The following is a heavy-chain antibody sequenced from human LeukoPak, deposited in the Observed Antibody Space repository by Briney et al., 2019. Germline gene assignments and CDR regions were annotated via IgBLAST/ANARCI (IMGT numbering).Heavy chain of an antibody. V-gene: IGHV4-39*02. CDR1: GYAIRGSAHY. D-gene: IGHD1-1*01. CDR2: ITHDGST. CDR3: ARVRTVPTTLDAVAL. J-gene: IGHJ3*01. Sequence: SETLSLTCTVSGYAIRGSAHYWGWVRQPPGKGLGWIGNITHDGSTYLNPSLKSRVTISVDPSKNHCSLNLSSVTAADTAVYYCARVRTVPTTLDAVALWGQGTMVIVSS.